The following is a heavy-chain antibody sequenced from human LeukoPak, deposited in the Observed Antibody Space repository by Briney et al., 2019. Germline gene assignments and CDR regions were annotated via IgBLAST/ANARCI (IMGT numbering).Heavy chain of an antibody. D-gene: IGHD3-10*01. V-gene: IGHV4-59*01. CDR1: GGSISSYY. J-gene: IGHJ4*02. CDR2: IYYSGST. CDR3: ASYYYGSGSYGY. Sequence: SETLSLTCTVSGGSISSYYWSWIRQPPGKGLEWIGYIYYSGSTNYNPSLKSRVTISVDTSKNQFSLKLSSVTAADTAVYYCASYYYGSGSYGYWGQGTLVTVSS.